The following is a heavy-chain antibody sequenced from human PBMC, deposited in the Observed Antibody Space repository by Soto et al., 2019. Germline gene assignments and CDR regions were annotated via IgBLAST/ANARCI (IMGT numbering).Heavy chain of an antibody. V-gene: IGHV4-59*01. CDR1: GGSISSYY. D-gene: IGHD2-8*02. Sequence: KSSETLSLTCTVSGGSISSYYWSWIRQPPGKGLEWIGYIYYSGSTNYNPSLKSRVTISVDTSKNQFSLKLSSVTAADTAVYYCARKVLAFDYWGQGXLVTVYS. CDR2: IYYSGST. CDR3: ARKVLAFDY. J-gene: IGHJ4*02.